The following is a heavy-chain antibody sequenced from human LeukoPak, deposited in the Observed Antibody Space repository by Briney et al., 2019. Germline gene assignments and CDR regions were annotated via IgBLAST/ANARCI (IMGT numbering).Heavy chain of an antibody. J-gene: IGHJ4*02. Sequence: RAGGSLRLSCAASAFNFDDYGMSWVRQVPGKVLEWVSGINLNGGSIGYADSVKGRFTISRDNAKNSLYLQMNSLRVEDTAFYYCARDSVVGVATWDYWGQGTLVTVSS. CDR2: INLNGGSI. D-gene: IGHD2-15*01. CDR3: ARDSVVGVATWDY. V-gene: IGHV3-20*04. CDR1: AFNFDDYG.